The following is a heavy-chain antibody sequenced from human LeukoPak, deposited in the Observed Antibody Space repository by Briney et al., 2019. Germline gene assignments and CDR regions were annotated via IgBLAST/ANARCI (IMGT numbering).Heavy chain of an antibody. J-gene: IGHJ4*02. CDR1: GGSLSSYY. CDR2: MYYTGST. D-gene: IGHD2-21*02. Sequence: PSETLSLTCTVSGGSLSSYYWSWIRQPPGKRLEWIGYMYYTGSTNYNPSLKSRVTISVDTSKNQFSLKLSSVTAADTAVYYCASLILAYCGGDCLYWGQGTLVTVSS. V-gene: IGHV4-59*12. CDR3: ASLILAYCGGDCLY.